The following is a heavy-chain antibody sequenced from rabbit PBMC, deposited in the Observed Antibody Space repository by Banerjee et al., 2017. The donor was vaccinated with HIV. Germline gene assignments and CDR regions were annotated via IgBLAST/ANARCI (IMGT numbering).Heavy chain of an antibody. J-gene: IGHJ4*01. Sequence: QSLEESGGDLVKPGASLTLTCTASGFSFSSGYGMCWVRQAPGKGLEWIACIYAGSSGATYYASWVNGRFTISSDNAQNTVDLQMNSLTAADTATYFCASYYSDGYAGDAYATGGYYFNLWGPGTLVTVS. V-gene: IGHV1S40*01. CDR1: GFSFSSGYG. CDR2: IYAGSSGAT. D-gene: IGHD6-1*01. CDR3: ASYYSDGYAGDAYATGGYYFNL.